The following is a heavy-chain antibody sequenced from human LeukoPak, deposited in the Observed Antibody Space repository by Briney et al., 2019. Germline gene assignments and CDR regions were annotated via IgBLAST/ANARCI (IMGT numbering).Heavy chain of an antibody. CDR1: GDTFTSYA. V-gene: IGHV1-69*06. J-gene: IGHJ3*02. CDR3: ARDYYDSSGYYLSDAFDI. CDR2: IIPIFGTA. Sequence: SVKVSCKASGDTFTSYAISWVRQAPGQGLEWMGGIIPIFGTANYAQKFQDRVTITADKSTSTAYMELSSLRSEDTAVYYCARDYYDSSGYYLSDAFDIWGQGTMVTVSS. D-gene: IGHD3-22*01.